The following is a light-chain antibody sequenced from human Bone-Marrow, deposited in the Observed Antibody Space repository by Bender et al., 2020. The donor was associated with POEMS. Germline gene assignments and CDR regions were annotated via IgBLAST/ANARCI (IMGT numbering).Light chain of an antibody. CDR1: SRDIGTYNL. CDR2: DVP. V-gene: IGLV2-14*02. J-gene: IGLJ3*02. Sequence: QSALTQPASVSGSPGQSITISCTGTSRDIGTYNLVSCYQHEPGKAPKLIIYDVPERPSGVSDRFSGSKSDNTASLTISGLQAEDESNYYCSSFTKTNSWVFGGGTTLTVL. CDR3: SSFTKTNSWV.